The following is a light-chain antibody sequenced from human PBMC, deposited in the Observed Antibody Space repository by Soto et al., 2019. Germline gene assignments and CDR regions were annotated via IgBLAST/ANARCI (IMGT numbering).Light chain of an antibody. CDR3: QQYSKWQT. J-gene: IGKJ4*02. Sequence: EIVLTQSPGTLSLSPGERATLSCRASQSVSSNLAWYQQKPGQAPRLLIYGASTRATGIPARFSGSGNGKDLNIKIRSLQYEDLEVYYCQQYSKWQTFGSGPKG. CDR2: GAS. V-gene: IGKV3-15*01. CDR1: QSVSSN.